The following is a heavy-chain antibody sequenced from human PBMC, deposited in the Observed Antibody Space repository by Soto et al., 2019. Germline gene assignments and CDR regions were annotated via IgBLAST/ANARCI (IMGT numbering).Heavy chain of an antibody. Sequence: PSETLSLTCTVSGGSISSYYWSWIRQPPGKGLEWIAYTYYSGSTNYNPSLKSRVTISVDTSRNQFSLKLSSVTAADTAVYYCARGSGYVVTLYYFDYWGQGTLVTVSS. CDR1: GGSISSYY. CDR3: ARGSGYVVTLYYFDY. CDR2: TYYSGST. J-gene: IGHJ4*02. V-gene: IGHV4-59*12. D-gene: IGHD5-12*01.